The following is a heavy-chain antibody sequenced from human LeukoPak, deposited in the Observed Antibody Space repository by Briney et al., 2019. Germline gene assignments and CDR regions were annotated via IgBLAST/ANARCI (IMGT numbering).Heavy chain of an antibody. CDR1: GFTFSSYS. J-gene: IGHJ6*03. D-gene: IGHD1-26*01. CDR2: ISSSSSYI. CDR3: ARDRWELLLGGIYYYMDV. V-gene: IGHV3-21*01. Sequence: GGSLRLSCAASGFTFSSYSMNWVRQAPGKGLEWVSSISSSSSYIYYADSVKGRFTISRDNAKNTLYLQMNSLRAEDTAVYYCARDRWELLLGGIYYYMDVWGKGTTVTVSS.